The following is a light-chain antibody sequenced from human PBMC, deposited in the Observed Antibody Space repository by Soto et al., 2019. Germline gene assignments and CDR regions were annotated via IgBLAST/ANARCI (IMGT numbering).Light chain of an antibody. CDR3: QQYNNWWT. CDR1: QSVSSN. Sequence: EIVMTQSPATLSVSPGERATLSCRASQSVSSNLAWYQQKPGQAPRLLIYGASTRATGIPARFSGSGSGTEFTLTISCLPSEDFAVYYCQQYNNWWTFGQGTKVEIK. J-gene: IGKJ1*01. V-gene: IGKV3-15*01. CDR2: GAS.